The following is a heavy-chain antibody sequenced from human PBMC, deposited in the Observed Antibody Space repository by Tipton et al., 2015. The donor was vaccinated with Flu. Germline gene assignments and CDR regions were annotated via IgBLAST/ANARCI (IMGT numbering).Heavy chain of an antibody. J-gene: IGHJ4*02. D-gene: IGHD4/OR15-4a*01. CDR3: ARGGVLWCPRD. CDR1: GGSFSAYY. CDR2: INHSGTT. V-gene: IGHV4-34*01. Sequence: TLSLTCAVYGGSFSAYYWSWIRQPPGKGLEWVGEINHSGTTNYNPSLTSRVTVSADTSKKQFSLKLTSVTAADTAVYYCARGGVLWCPRDWGQGTLVTVSS.